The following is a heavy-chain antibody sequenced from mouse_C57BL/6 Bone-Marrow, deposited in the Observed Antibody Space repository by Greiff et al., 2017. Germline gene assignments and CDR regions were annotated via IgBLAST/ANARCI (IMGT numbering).Heavy chain of an antibody. V-gene: IGHV1-55*01. CDR2: IYPGSGST. CDR1: GSTFTSYW. CDR3: ARTITTVVAKGPYYFDY. D-gene: IGHD1-1*01. Sequence: QVQLQQPGAELVKPGASVKMSCKASGSTFTSYWLTWVKQRPGQGLEWIGDIYPGSGSTNYNEEFKSKATLTVDTSSSTAYMQLSSLTSEDSAVYYWARTITTVVAKGPYYFDYWGQGTTLTVSS. J-gene: IGHJ2*01.